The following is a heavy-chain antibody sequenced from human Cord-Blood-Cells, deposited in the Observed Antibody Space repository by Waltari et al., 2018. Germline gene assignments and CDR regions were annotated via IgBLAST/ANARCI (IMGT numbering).Heavy chain of an antibody. Sequence: EVQLVESGGGLVKPGGSLRLSCAASGFTFSNAWMSWVSQAPGKGLEWVGRIKSKTDGGTTDYAAPVKGRFTISRDDSKNTLYLQMNSLKTEDTAVYYCTTDLDLGGSYCDYWGQGTLVTVSS. CDR1: GFTFSNAW. J-gene: IGHJ4*02. CDR2: IKSKTDGGTT. V-gene: IGHV3-15*01. D-gene: IGHD1-26*01. CDR3: TTDLDLGGSYCDY.